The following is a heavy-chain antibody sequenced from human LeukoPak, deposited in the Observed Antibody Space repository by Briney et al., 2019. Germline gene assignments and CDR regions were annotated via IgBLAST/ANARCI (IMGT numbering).Heavy chain of an antibody. CDR1: GFSVTNNY. CDR2: FYVGGAT. V-gene: IGHV3-53*01. CDR3: ARGDGYNFFDY. D-gene: IGHD5-24*01. J-gene: IGHJ4*02. Sequence: GGSXRLSCAVSGFSVTNNYMSWVRQXPGKGLEWVSVFYVGGATYYADSVKGRFTISRDNSENTLYLQMKSLRAEDTAVYYCARGDGYNFFDYWGQGTLVTVSS.